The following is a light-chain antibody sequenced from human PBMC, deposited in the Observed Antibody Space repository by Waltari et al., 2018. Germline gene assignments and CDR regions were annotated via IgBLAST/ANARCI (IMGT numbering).Light chain of an antibody. CDR3: QQYFSVPGT. J-gene: IGKJ2*01. Sequence: DSVMTQSPVSLTVSLCGRPTINGKSSQNLLFRSTNKNYLAWYQQKPGQPPKLLFYCASTRESGVPDRFSGSGSGTDFTLTISSLQAEDVAVYYCQQYFSVPGTFGQGTKLEIK. V-gene: IGKV4-1*01. CDR2: CAS. CDR1: QNLLFRSTNKNY.